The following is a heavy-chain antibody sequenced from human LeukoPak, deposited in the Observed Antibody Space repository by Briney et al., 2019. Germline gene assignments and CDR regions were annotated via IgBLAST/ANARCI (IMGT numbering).Heavy chain of an antibody. Sequence: ETLSLTCTVSGGSISSSSYYWGWIRQPPGKGLEWVANIRQDGSEKYYVDSVKGRFTISRDNAKNSLYLQMNSLRAEDTAVYYCARVTSGLTRYMDVWGKGTTVTVSS. V-gene: IGHV3-7*01. D-gene: IGHD6-19*01. CDR3: ARVTSGLTRYMDV. CDR1: GGSISSSSYY. J-gene: IGHJ6*03. CDR2: IRQDGSEK.